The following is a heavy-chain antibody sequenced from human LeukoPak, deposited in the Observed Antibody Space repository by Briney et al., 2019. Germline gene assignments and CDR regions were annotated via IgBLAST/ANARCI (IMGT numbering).Heavy chain of an antibody. Sequence: GGSLRLSCAASGFTFSSYAMSWVRQAPGKGLEWVSAISGSGGSTYYADSVKGRFTISRDNSKNTLYLQMNSLRAENTAVYYCAKDWLAFGGVIAPDYWGQGTLVTVSS. CDR3: AKDWLAFGGVIAPDY. CDR1: GFTFSSYA. V-gene: IGHV3-23*01. CDR2: ISGSGGST. D-gene: IGHD3-16*02. J-gene: IGHJ4*02.